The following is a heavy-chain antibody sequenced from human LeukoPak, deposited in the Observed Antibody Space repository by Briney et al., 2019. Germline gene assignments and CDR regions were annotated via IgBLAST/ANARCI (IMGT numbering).Heavy chain of an antibody. CDR1: GFTFSSYW. CDR3: ARDEYSSGWYGEGFDY. Sequence: GGSLRLSCAAPGFTFSSYWMSWVRQAPGKGLEWVANIKQDGSEKYYVDSVKGRFTISRDNAKNSLYLQMNSLRAEDTAVYYCARDEYSSGWYGEGFDYWGQGTLVTVSS. J-gene: IGHJ4*02. CDR2: IKQDGSEK. D-gene: IGHD6-19*01. V-gene: IGHV3-7*01.